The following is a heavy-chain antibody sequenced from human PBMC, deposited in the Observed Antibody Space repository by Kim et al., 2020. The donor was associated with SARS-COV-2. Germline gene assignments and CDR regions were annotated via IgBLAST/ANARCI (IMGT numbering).Heavy chain of an antibody. J-gene: IGHJ4*02. V-gene: IGHV4-59*01. CDR2: IYYTGST. D-gene: IGHD3-10*01. CDR1: GGSISSYY. Sequence: SETVSLTCTVSGGSISSYYWSWIRQPPGKGLEWIGYIYYTGSTNYNPSLKSRVTISVDTSKNQFSLKLSSVTAADTAVYYCARGNVYYASGSYLYYFDYWGQGTLVTVSS. CDR3: ARGNVYYASGSYLYYFDY.